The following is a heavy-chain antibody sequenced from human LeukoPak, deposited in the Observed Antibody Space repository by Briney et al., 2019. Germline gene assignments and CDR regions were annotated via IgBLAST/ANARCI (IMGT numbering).Heavy chain of an antibody. V-gene: IGHV4-4*07. J-gene: IGHJ6*03. CDR2: IYTSGST. CDR1: GGSISSYY. Sequence: SETLSLSCTVSGGSISSYYWSWIRQPAGKGLEWIGRIYTSGSTNYNPSLKSRVTMSVDTSKNQFSLKLSSVTAAGTAVYYCARDLSPKGHYYMDVWGKGTTVTVSS. CDR3: ARDLSPKGHYYMDV.